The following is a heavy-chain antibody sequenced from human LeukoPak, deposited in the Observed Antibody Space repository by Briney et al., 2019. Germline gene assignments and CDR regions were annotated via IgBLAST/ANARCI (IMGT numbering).Heavy chain of an antibody. V-gene: IGHV3-23*01. CDR2: ISGSGGST. D-gene: IGHD4-23*01. CDR3: AKGTTVVTSSGFDY. Sequence: GGSLRLSCAAFGFTFSSYAMSWVRQAPGKGLEWVSAISGSGGSTYYADSVKGRFTISRDNSKNTLYLQMNSLRAEDTAVYYCAKGTTVVTSSGFDYWGQGTLVTVSS. J-gene: IGHJ4*02. CDR1: GFTFSSYA.